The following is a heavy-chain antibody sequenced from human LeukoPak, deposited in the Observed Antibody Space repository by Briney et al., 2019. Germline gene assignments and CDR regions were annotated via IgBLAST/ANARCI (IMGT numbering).Heavy chain of an antibody. CDR2: IYSGGST. CDR3: AREGSSWPRDFQH. J-gene: IGHJ1*01. Sequence: GGSLRLSCAASGFTVSSNYMSWVRQAPGKGLEWVSVIYSGGSTYYADSVKGRFTISRDNSKNTLYLQMKSLRAEDTAVYYCAREGSSWPRDFQHWGQGNLVTVSS. D-gene: IGHD2-15*01. CDR1: GFTVSSNY. V-gene: IGHV3-66*02.